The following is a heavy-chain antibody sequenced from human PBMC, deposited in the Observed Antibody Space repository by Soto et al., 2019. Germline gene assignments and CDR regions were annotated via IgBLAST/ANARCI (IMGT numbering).Heavy chain of an antibody. CDR3: ARDCSSTSCYGGHFDY. CDR2: ISASGAGT. Sequence: GGSLRLSCAASGFTFSSSVMSWVRQAPGKGLEWVSSISASGAGTFYADSVKGRFTISRDNSKNTLYLQMNSLRAEDTAVYYCARDCSSTSCYGGHFDYWGQGTLVTVSS. V-gene: IGHV3-23*01. J-gene: IGHJ4*02. CDR1: GFTFSSSV. D-gene: IGHD2-2*01.